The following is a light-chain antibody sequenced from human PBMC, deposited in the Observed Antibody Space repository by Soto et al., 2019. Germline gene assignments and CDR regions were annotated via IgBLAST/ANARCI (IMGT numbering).Light chain of an antibody. Sequence: QSVLTQPRSVSRSPGQSVTISCTGTSSDVGGYNYVSWYQQHPGKAPKLMIYDVSKRPSGVPDRFSGSKSGNTASLTISGLQAEDEADYYCCSYAGSYTYLFGTGTKVTVL. V-gene: IGLV2-11*01. CDR1: SSDVGGYNY. CDR2: DVS. J-gene: IGLJ1*01. CDR3: CSYAGSYTYL.